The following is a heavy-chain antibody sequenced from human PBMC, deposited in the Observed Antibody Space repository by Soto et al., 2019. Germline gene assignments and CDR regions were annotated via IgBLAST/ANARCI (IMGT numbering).Heavy chain of an antibody. CDR3: AKKSAAFWLDP. V-gene: IGHV4-59*01. Sequence: PSETLSLTCTVSGVSIRDYCWIWIRQAPGKGLDWIGYTHSSGYTNYNPSLKSRVVMSIDTSKNLFSLKLSSVTAADTAVYYCAKKSAAFWLDPWGQGTLVTVSS. D-gene: IGHD6-25*01. CDR1: GVSIRDYC. J-gene: IGHJ5*02. CDR2: THSSGYT.